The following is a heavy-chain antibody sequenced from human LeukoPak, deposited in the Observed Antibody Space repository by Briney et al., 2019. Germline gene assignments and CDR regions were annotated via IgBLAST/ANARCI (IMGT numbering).Heavy chain of an antibody. J-gene: IGHJ3*02. CDR1: GFTVSSNY. CDR3: ASYSTVTTDAFDI. Sequence: GGSLRLSCAASGFTVSSNYMSWVRQAPGKGLEWVSVIYSGGSTYYADSVKGRFTISRDNSKNTLYLQMNSLRAEDTAVYYCASYSTVTTDAFDIWGQGTMVTVSS. D-gene: IGHD4-17*01. CDR2: IYSGGST. V-gene: IGHV3-66*01.